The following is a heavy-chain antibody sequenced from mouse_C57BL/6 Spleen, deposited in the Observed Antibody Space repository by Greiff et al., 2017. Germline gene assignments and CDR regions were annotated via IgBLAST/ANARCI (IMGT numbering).Heavy chain of an antibody. CDR1: GYTFTDYN. CDR2: INPNNGGT. V-gene: IGHV1-18*01. J-gene: IGHJ3*01. CDR3: ARRGYYYGSSPFAY. Sequence: EVQLQQTGPELVKPGASVKIPCKASGYTFTDYNMDWVKQSHGKSLEWIGDINPNNGGTIYNQKFKGKATLTVDKSSSTAYMELRSLTSEDTAVYYCARRGYYYGSSPFAYWGQGTLVTVSA. D-gene: IGHD1-1*01.